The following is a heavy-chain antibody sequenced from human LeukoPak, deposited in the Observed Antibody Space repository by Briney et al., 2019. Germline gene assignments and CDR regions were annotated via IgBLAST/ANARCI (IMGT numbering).Heavy chain of an antibody. CDR2: IRYGESNE. CDR3: AKSRAPSADPDAFDI. Sequence: GGSLRLSCAGFGFPFSNFGIHWVRQAPGKGLEWVAFIRYGESNEYYADSVKGRFIISRDNSKKSLYLQMNRLTTEDTAVYYCAKSRAPSADPDAFDIWGQGTMVTVSS. V-gene: IGHV3-30*02. D-gene: IGHD3-10*01. CDR1: GFPFSNFG. J-gene: IGHJ3*02.